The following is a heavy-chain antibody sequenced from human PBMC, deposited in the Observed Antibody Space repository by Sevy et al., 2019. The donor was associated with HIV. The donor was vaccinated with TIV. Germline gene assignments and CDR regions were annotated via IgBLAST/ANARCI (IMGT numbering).Heavy chain of an antibody. V-gene: IGHV3-48*03. CDR2: ISTSGSNR. D-gene: IGHD1-1*01. CDR3: AKRGGQYDLGMDV. Sequence: GGSLRLSCTVSGFTFGDYTLSWVRQAPGKGLEWVSSISTSGSNRDYADSLKGRVTISRDNAKKSLYLQMNSLRAEDTAIYFCAKRGGQYDLGMDVWGQGTTVTVS. J-gene: IGHJ6*02. CDR1: GFTFGDYT.